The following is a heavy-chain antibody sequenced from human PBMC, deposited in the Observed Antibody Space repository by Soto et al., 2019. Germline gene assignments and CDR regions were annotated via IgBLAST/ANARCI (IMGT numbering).Heavy chain of an antibody. Sequence: ASETLSLTCTVSGGSISSYYWSWIRQPPGKGLEWIGYIYYSGNTNYNPSLKSRLTISVDTSKNQFSLKLSSVTAADTAVYYCARVRADGGFDTGWFDPWGQGTLVTVSS. CDR3: ARVRADGGFDTGWFDP. CDR2: IYYSGNT. J-gene: IGHJ5*02. D-gene: IGHD3-16*01. V-gene: IGHV4-59*01. CDR1: GGSISSYY.